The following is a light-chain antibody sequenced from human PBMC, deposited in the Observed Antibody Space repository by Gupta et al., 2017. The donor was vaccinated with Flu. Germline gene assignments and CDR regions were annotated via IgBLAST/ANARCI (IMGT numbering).Light chain of an antibody. Sequence: DIQLTQSPSFVSASVGDRVRITCRASQGVNSYLAWYQEKPGEAPKLLIYGASTLQSGVPSRFSGSGSGTEFTLTISSLQPEDFATYYCQQFIGDPPYTFGPGTKVDFK. V-gene: IGKV1-9*01. CDR1: QGVNSY. CDR3: QQFIGDPPYT. J-gene: IGKJ3*01. CDR2: GAS.